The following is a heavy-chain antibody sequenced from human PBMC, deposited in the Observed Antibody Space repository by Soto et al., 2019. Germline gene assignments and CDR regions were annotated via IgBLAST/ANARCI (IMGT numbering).Heavy chain of an antibody. Sequence: ASVKVSCKASGYTFTSFGVNWVRQAPGQGLEWMGWVNAYNGNTNYAQKFQGRVTMTADTSTSTAYMEVRSLRSDDTAVYYCVRGDAEVWEVKYWGQGILVTVSS. CDR1: GYTFTSFG. J-gene: IGHJ4*02. D-gene: IGHD1-26*01. CDR2: VNAYNGNT. V-gene: IGHV1-18*01. CDR3: VRGDAEVWEVKY.